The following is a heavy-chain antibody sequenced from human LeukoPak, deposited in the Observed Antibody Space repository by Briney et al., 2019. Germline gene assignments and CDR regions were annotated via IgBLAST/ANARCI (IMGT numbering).Heavy chain of an antibody. Sequence: ASVKVSCRASAYCFSNYAISWVRQAPGQGLEWMGWISAYNGNTNYAPKLQGRVTMTTDTSTSAAYMELRSLRSDDTAVYYCPRPRGEDIAARRDYFDYWGQGSLVTVSS. CDR3: PRPRGEDIAARRDYFDY. V-gene: IGHV1-18*01. J-gene: IGHJ4*02. CDR2: ISAYNGNT. CDR1: AYCFSNYA. D-gene: IGHD6-6*01.